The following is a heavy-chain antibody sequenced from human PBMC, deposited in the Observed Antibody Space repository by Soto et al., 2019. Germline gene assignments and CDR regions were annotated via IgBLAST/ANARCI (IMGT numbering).Heavy chain of an antibody. Sequence: GASVKVSCKASGGTFSSYAISWVRQAPGQGLEWMGGIIPIFGTANYAQKFQGRVTITADESTSTAYMELSSLRSEDTAVYYCARTLYYDILTGYPTYGMDVWGQGTTVTVSS. J-gene: IGHJ6*02. CDR3: ARTLYYDILTGYPTYGMDV. D-gene: IGHD3-9*01. V-gene: IGHV1-69*13. CDR1: GGTFSSYA. CDR2: IIPIFGTA.